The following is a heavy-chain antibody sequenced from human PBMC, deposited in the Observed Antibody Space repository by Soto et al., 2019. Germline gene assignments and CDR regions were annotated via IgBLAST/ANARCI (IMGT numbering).Heavy chain of an antibody. CDR2: ISAYHGNT. D-gene: IGHD6-6*01. CDR1: GYTFRTYA. Sequence: QVQLVQSGAEVKKPGASVKVSCKASGYTFRTYAINWVRQAPGQGLEWMGWISAYHGNTNYEPKFQGRVTMTTDTSTSTAYMELRSLRSDDTAVYYCARDAEAARPGWFDPWGQGTLVTVSS. J-gene: IGHJ5*02. CDR3: ARDAEAARPGWFDP. V-gene: IGHV1-18*01.